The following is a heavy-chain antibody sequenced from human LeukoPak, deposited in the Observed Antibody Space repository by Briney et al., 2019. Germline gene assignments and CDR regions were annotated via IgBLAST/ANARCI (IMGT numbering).Heavy chain of an antibody. D-gene: IGHD3-22*01. CDR2: ISTSGGSS. CDR1: GFTFGSYA. Sequence: PGESLRLSCAASGFTFGSYAMSWVRQAPGKGLEWVSGISTSGGSSSYADSVKGRFTISSDNSKNTLYLQMNSLRAEDTAVYYCAKVNYDDSSGFYFEAEIDYWGQGTLVTVSS. J-gene: IGHJ4*02. V-gene: IGHV3-23*01. CDR3: AKVNYDDSSGFYFEAEIDY.